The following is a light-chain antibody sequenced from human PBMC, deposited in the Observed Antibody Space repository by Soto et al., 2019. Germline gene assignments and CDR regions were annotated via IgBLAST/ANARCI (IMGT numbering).Light chain of an antibody. CDR1: QSVSSSY. Sequence: EIVLTQSPGTLSLSPGERATLSCRASQSVSSSYLAWYQQKPGQAPRLLIYGTSNMATGIPDRFSGSGSGTGFTLTISRLEPEDFAVYYCQQYGSSPFTFGPGTKVDIK. J-gene: IGKJ3*01. CDR3: QQYGSSPFT. CDR2: GTS. V-gene: IGKV3-20*01.